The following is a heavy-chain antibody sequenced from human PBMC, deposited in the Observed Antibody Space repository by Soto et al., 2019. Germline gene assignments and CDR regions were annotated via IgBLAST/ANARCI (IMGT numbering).Heavy chain of an antibody. CDR1: GFTFSIYS. V-gene: IGHV3-21*01. CDR3: ASAVMYSIGWYPEYFQH. Sequence: GGSLRLSCAASGFTFSIYSMNWVRQAPGKGLEWVSSISSSSSYIYYADSVKGRFTISRDNAKNSLYLQMNSLRAEDTAVYYCASAVMYSIGWYPEYFQHWGQGTLVTVSS. J-gene: IGHJ1*01. D-gene: IGHD6-19*01. CDR2: ISSSSSYI.